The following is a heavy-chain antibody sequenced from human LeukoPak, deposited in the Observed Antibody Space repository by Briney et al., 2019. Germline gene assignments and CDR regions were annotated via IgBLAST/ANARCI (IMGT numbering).Heavy chain of an antibody. CDR1: GGSFSGYY. J-gene: IGHJ6*03. V-gene: IGHV4-34*01. CDR3: ARGLGDIPTYYMDV. D-gene: IGHD3-16*02. CDR2: INHSGST. Sequence: SETLSLTCAVYGGSFSGYYWSWIRQPPGKGLEWIGEINHSGSTNYNPSLKSRVTISVDTSKNQFSLKLSSVTAADTAVYYCARGLGDIPTYYMDVWGKGTTVTVSS.